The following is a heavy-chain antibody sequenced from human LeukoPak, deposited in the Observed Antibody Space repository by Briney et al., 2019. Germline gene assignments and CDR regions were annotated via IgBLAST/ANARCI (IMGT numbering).Heavy chain of an antibody. D-gene: IGHD2/OR15-2a*01. CDR1: GFIFTDYG. Sequence: GGTLRLSCAASGFIFTDYGMHWVRQAPGKGLEWLTFIRYDGSDKYYADSVKGRFTISRDNSKNTLYLQMNSLRAEDTAVYYWNTPRDAFDIWGQGTMVTVSS. CDR2: IRYDGSDK. J-gene: IGHJ3*02. CDR3: NTPRDAFDI. V-gene: IGHV3-30*02.